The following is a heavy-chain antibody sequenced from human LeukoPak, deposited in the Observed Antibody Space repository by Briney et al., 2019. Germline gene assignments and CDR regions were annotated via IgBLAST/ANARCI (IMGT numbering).Heavy chain of an antibody. D-gene: IGHD4-17*01. V-gene: IGHV4-31*03. CDR3: ASATVTTGPFDY. CDR2: IYYSGST. Sequence: SSETLSLTCTVSGGSISSGGYYWSWLRQHPGKGLEWIGYIYYSGSTYYNPSLKSRVTIPVDTSKNQFSLKLSSVTAADTAVYYCASATVTTGPFDYWGQGTLVTVSS. J-gene: IGHJ4*02. CDR1: GGSISSGGYY.